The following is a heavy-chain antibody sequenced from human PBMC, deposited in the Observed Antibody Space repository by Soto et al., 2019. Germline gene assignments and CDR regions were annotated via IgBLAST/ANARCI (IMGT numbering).Heavy chain of an antibody. CDR1: GFTCSSYD. CDR2: ILVLGSR. J-gene: IGHJ3*02. V-gene: IGHV3-23*01. D-gene: IGHD2-8*02. CDR3: AKATAPGGGAFGI. Sequence: PGRSLRRSWAASGFTCSSYDMSWVRQAPGKGLEWVSTILVLGSRHYPDAVKGRFTISRDNSKNMVVLQIDSLTAGVTAVYYCAKATAPGGGAFGICGQGKIVTV.